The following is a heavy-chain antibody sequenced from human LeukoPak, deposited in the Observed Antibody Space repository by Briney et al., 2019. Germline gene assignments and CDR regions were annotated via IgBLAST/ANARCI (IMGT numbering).Heavy chain of an antibody. CDR1: GFTFDDYA. CDR3: AKDMGSGWTEYGY. D-gene: IGHD6-19*01. V-gene: IGHV3-9*03. Sequence: PGGSLRLSCAASGFTFDDYAMHWVRQAPGKGLEWVSGISWNSGSIGYADSVKGRFTISRDNAKNSLYLQMNGLRAEDMALYYCAKDMGSGWTEYGYWGQGTLVTVSS. CDR2: ISWNSGSI. J-gene: IGHJ4*02.